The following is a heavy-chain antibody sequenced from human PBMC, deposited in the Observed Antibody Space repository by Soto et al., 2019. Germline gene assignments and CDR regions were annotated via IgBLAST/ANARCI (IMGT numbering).Heavy chain of an antibody. CDR2: IYSGGST. D-gene: IGHD1-7*01. J-gene: IGHJ3*02. CDR1: GFTVSSNY. V-gene: IGHV3-66*01. Sequence: GGSLRLSCAASGFTVSSNYMSWVRQAPGKGLEWVSVIYSGGSTYYADSVKGRFTISRDNSKNTLYLQMNSLRAEDTAVYYCARDKLELRAFDIWGQGTMVTVSS. CDR3: ARDKLELRAFDI.